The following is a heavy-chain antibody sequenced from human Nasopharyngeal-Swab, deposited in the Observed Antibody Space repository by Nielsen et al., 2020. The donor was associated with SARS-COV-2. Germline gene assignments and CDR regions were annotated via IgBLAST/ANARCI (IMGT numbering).Heavy chain of an antibody. CDR1: GGSISSSSYY. Sequence: SETLSLTCTVSGGSISSSSYYWGWIRQPPGKGLEWIGSIYYSGSTYYNPSLKSRVTISVDTSKNQFSLKLSSVTAADTAVYYCARDDGPDYYGSGSPDYWGQGTPVTVSS. V-gene: IGHV4-39*07. CDR2: IYYSGST. J-gene: IGHJ4*02. D-gene: IGHD3-10*01. CDR3: ARDDGPDYYGSGSPDY.